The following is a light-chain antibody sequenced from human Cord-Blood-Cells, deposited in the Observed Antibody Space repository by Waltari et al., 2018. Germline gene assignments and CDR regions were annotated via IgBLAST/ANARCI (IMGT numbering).Light chain of an antibody. Sequence: QSALTQPPSASGSPGQSVTISCTGTSSDVGGYTYVSWYQQHPGKAPNLMISEVSKRPPGVPDSFSGSKSANAASRIVAGLQAEDEADQYSSSPAACNNWVCGGGTKRTGL. CDR1: SSDVGGYTY. CDR3: SSPAACNNWV. CDR2: EVS. J-gene: IGLJ3*02. V-gene: IGLV2-8*01.